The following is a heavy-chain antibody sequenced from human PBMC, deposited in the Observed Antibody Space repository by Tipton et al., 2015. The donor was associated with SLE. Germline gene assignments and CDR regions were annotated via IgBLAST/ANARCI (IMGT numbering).Heavy chain of an antibody. J-gene: IGHJ6*03. CDR1: GFTVSSNY. D-gene: IGHD6-6*01. CDR3: ARGSGSSSAHYYYYYMDV. CDR2: IYSGGSR. V-gene: IGHV3-53*01. Sequence: SLRLSCAASGFTVSSNYMSWVRQAPGKGLEWVSVIYSGGSRYYADSVKGRFTISRDNSKNTLYLQMNSLRAEDTAVYYCARGSGSSSAHYYYYYMDVWGKGTTVTVSS.